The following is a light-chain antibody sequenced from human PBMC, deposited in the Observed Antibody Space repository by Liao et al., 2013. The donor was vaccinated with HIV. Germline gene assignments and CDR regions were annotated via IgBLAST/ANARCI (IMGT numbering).Light chain of an antibody. CDR3: QVWDSSSDHP. J-gene: IGLJ2*01. CDR2: YDS. Sequence: SYVLTQPPSVSVAPGKTATITCGGNNIGSKSVHWYQQKPGQAPVLVIYYDSDRPSGIPARFSASNSGNTATLTISRVEAGDEADYYCQVWDSSSDHPFGGGTKLTVL. V-gene: IGLV3-21*04. CDR1: NIGSKS.